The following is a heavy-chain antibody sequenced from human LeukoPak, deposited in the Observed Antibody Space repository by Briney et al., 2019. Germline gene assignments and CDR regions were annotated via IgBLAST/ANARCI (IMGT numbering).Heavy chain of an antibody. CDR2: ISYDGDHK. CDR1: GFTFTDYA. V-gene: IGHV3-30-3*01. Sequence: PGGSLRLSCAASGFTFTDYAIHWVRQAPGKGLEWVAVISYDGDHKYYPDSVKGRFTISRDNSKNTVYLQMNSLRVEDTAAYFCAREYYSGNYYVFDYWGQGTLVTASS. J-gene: IGHJ4*02. D-gene: IGHD1-26*01. CDR3: AREYYSGNYYVFDY.